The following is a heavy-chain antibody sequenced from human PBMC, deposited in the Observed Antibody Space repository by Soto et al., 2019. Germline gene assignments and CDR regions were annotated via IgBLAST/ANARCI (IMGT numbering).Heavy chain of an antibody. CDR2: INPSGGST. J-gene: IGHJ5*02. D-gene: IGHD3-10*01. Sequence: QVQLVQSGAEVKKPGASVKVSCKASGYTFTSYYMHWVRQAPGQGLEWMGIINPSGGSTSYAQKFQGRVTLPRDTATSTVYMELSSVRSEDTAVYYCARDPYGSGNWFDPWGQGTLVTVSS. CDR3: ARDPYGSGNWFDP. V-gene: IGHV1-46*01. CDR1: GYTFTSYY.